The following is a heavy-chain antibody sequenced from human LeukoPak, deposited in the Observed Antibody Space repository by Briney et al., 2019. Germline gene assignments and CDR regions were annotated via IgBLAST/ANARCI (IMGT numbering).Heavy chain of an antibody. J-gene: IGHJ4*02. CDR1: GGTFSSYA. D-gene: IGHD2-21*02. Sequence: SVKVSCKASGGTFSSYAISWVRQAPGQGLEWMGRIIPIFGTANYAQKFQGRVTITTDESTSTAYMELSSLRSEDTAVYYCVILPVVVTAVDYWGQGTLVTVSS. V-gene: IGHV1-69*05. CDR3: VILPVVVTAVDY. CDR2: IIPIFGTA.